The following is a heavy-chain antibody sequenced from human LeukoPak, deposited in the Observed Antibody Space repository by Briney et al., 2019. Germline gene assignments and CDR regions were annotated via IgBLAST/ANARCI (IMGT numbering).Heavy chain of an antibody. V-gene: IGHV3-74*01. J-gene: IGHJ3*02. CDR2: INSDGSST. CDR3: ASGTMIVVVITSLAFDI. Sequence: GGSLRLSCAASGFTFSSYWMHWVRQAPGKGLVWVSRINSDGSSTSYADSVKGRFTISRDNSKNTLYLQMNSLRAEDTAVYYCASGTMIVVVITSLAFDIWGQGTMVTVSS. D-gene: IGHD3-22*01. CDR1: GFTFSSYW.